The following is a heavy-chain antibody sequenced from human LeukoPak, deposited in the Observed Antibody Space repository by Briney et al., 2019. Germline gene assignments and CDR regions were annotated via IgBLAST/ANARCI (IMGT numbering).Heavy chain of an antibody. Sequence: SETLSLTCTVSGGSISSYYWSWIRQPPGKGLDWIGYIYYSGSTSYNPSLKSRVTISIDTSKNQFSLKLRSVTAADTAVYYCARLRYFDWLLWDWGQGTLVTVSS. J-gene: IGHJ4*02. V-gene: IGHV4-59*12. CDR1: GGSISSYY. CDR3: ARLRYFDWLLWD. CDR2: IYYSGST. D-gene: IGHD3-9*01.